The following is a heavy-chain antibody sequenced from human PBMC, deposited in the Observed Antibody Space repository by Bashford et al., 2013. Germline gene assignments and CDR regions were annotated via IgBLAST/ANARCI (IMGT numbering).Heavy chain of an antibody. CDR2: ISGSGGST. J-gene: IGHJ4*02. D-gene: IGHD3-10*01. V-gene: IGHV3-23*01. CDR3: AKGITMVRGVRRPFDY. Sequence: VRQAPGKGLEWVSAISGSGGSTYYADSVKGRFTISRDNSKNTLYLQMNSLRAEDTAVYYCAKGITMVRGVRRPFDYWGQGTLVTVSS.